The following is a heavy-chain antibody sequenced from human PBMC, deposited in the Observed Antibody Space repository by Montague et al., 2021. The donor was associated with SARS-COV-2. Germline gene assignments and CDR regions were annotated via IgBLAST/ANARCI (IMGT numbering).Heavy chain of an antibody. V-gene: IGHV4-61*02. D-gene: IGHD6-19*01. Sequence: TLSLTCTVSGGSISSGSYYWSWVRRPAGKALEWIGRFYTSGSTNYNPSLKSRVTISVDTSKNQFSLKLSSVTAADTAVYYCARLRGAGLNYFDYWGQGTLVTVSS. CDR2: FYTSGST. J-gene: IGHJ4*02. CDR3: ARLRGAGLNYFDY. CDR1: GGSISSGSYY.